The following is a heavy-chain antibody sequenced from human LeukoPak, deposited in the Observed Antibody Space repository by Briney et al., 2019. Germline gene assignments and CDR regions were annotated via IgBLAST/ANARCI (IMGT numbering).Heavy chain of an antibody. J-gene: IGHJ6*02. CDR2: IYSGGST. CDR1: GFTVSSNY. D-gene: IGHD3-10*01. V-gene: IGHV3-66*02. Sequence: GGSLRLSCAASGFTVSSNYMRWVRQAPGKGLEWVSVIYSGGSTYYADSVKGRFTISRDNSKNTLYLQMNSLRAEDTAVYYCARGPPLFGEHYYYYGMDVWGQGTTVTVSS. CDR3: ARGPPLFGEHYYYYGMDV.